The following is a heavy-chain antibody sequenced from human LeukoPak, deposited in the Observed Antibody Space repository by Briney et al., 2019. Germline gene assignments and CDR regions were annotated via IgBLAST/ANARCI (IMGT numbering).Heavy chain of an antibody. CDR2: VDPEDGET. J-gene: IGHJ6*03. V-gene: IGHV1-69-2*01. CDR3: ATDRDYGDYSYYYYYMDV. D-gene: IGHD4-17*01. Sequence: ASVKMSCKASGYTFTDYYMHWVQQALGKGIEWMGRVDPEDGETIYAEKFQGRVTITADTSTDTAYMELSSLRSEDTAVYYCATDRDYGDYSYYYYYMDVWGKGTTVTVSS. CDR1: GYTFTDYY.